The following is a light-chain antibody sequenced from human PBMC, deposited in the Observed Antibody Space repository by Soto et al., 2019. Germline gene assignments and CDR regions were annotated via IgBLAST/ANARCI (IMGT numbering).Light chain of an antibody. CDR2: HAS. CDR1: QSISRW. CDR3: QQYNTYLS. Sequence: DIKMTQSPSALSASVGNRVTISCRASQSISRWLAWYQQKPGKAPTLLIYHASSLESGVPSRFSGSGSGTEFTLTISSLQPDDVATYYCQQYNTYLSFGQGTKVDIK. V-gene: IGKV1-5*01. J-gene: IGKJ1*01.